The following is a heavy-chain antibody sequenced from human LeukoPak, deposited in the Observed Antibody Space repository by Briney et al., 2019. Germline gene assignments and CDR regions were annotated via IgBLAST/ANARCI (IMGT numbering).Heavy chain of an antibody. V-gene: IGHV3-7*04. Sequence: GGSLRLSCAASGFTFSTYWMTWVRQAPGKGLEWVANINEDGSQTHYVDSVKGRFTISRDNAKRSLFLQMSSVSADDTALYDCAKDPNGRGFGAFIPWGHGKPVTVSP. CDR3: AKDPNGRGFGAFIP. D-gene: IGHD2-21*01. CDR1: GFTFSTYW. J-gene: IGHJ3*01. CDR2: INEDGSQT.